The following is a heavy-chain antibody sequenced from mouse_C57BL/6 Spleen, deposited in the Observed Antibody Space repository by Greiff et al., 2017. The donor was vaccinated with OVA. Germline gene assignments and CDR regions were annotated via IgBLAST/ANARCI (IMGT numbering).Heavy chain of an antibody. CDR1: GFTFSNYW. CDR3: TGTVSGFAY. Sequence: EVQVVESGGGLVQPGGSMKLSCVASGFTFSNYWMNWVRQSPEKGLEWVAQIRLKSDNYATHYAESVKGRFTISRDDSKSSVYLQMNNLRAEDTGIYYCTGTVSGFAYWGQGTLVTVSA. CDR2: IRLKSDNYAT. V-gene: IGHV6-3*01. J-gene: IGHJ3*01.